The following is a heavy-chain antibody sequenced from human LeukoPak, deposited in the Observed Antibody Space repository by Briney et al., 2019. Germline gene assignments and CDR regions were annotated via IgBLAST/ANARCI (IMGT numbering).Heavy chain of an antibody. CDR2: IYSSGTI. CDR1: GGSISSYY. CDR3: ARDSGTTGEVKFDP. D-gene: IGHD3-10*01. J-gene: IGHJ5*02. V-gene: IGHV4-4*07. Sequence: SETLSLTCTVSGGSISSYYWSWIRQPAGKGLEWIGRIYSSGTITYNPSLQSRVTMSVDTSKNEFSLKMSSVTAADTAVYYCARDSGTTGEVKFDPWGQGTLVAVSS.